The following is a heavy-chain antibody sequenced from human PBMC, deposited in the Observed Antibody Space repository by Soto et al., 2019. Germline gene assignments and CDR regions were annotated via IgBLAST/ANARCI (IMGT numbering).Heavy chain of an antibody. D-gene: IGHD3-16*01. CDR3: ARDVSLNYYDGTFSYHAMDV. J-gene: IGHJ6*02. CDR2: IIPFFKAT. Sequence: ASVKVSCKASGATFSTYAISWVRQTPGQRLEWMGGIIPFFKATNYAQKFQGRVTITADDSTSTAYMDLYSLRSEDTAVYYCARDVSLNYYDGTFSYHAMDVWGQGTTVTVSS. V-gene: IGHV1-69*13. CDR1: GATFSTYA.